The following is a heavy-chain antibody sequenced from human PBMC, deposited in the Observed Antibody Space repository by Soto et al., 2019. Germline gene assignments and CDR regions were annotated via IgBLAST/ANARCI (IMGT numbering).Heavy chain of an antibody. J-gene: IGHJ5*02. Sequence: ASVKVSCKASGGTFSSYAISWVRQAPGQGLEWMGGIIPIFGTANYAQKFQGRVTITADKSTSTAYMELSSLRSEDTAVYYCARDKASQGYSSSWRWNWFDPWGQGTLVTVSS. CDR3: ARDKASQGYSSSWRWNWFDP. CDR2: IIPIFGTA. D-gene: IGHD6-13*01. CDR1: GGTFSSYA. V-gene: IGHV1-69*06.